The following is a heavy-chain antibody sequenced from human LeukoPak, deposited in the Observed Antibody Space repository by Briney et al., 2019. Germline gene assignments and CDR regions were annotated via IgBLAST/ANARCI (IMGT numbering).Heavy chain of an antibody. V-gene: IGHV3-48*01. CDR1: GFTFSNYW. D-gene: IGHD3-16*01. CDR3: ARDGARYYMDV. J-gene: IGHJ6*03. CDR2: ISSSSSII. Sequence: GGSLRLSCAASGFTFSNYWMTWVRQAPGKGLEWVSYISSSSSIIYYADSVKGRFTISRDNAKNSLYLQMNSLRAEDTAVYYCARDGARYYMDVWGKGTTVTVSS.